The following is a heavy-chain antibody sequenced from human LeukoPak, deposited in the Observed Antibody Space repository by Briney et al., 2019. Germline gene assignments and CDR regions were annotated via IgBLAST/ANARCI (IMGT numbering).Heavy chain of an antibody. J-gene: IGHJ3*02. D-gene: IGHD4-11*01. Sequence: PGRSLRLSCAASGFTFSSYAMHWVRQAPGKGLEWVAVISYDGSNKYYADSVKGRFTISRDNSKNTLYLQMNSLRAEDTAVYYCARDRGTVTTEGLQYAFDIWGQGTMVTVSS. CDR2: ISYDGSNK. CDR1: GFTFSSYA. CDR3: ARDRGTVTTEGLQYAFDI. V-gene: IGHV3-30*04.